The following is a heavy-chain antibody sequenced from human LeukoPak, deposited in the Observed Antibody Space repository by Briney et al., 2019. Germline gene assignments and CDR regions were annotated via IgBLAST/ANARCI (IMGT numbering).Heavy chain of an antibody. Sequence: GGSLRLSCAASGFTFSSYWMSWMRQAPGKGLEWVANIKYDGNEEYYVDSVRGRFTISRDNAKNSLYLQLNSLRVEDTAVYYCARTYSSFSKSYDDYWGQGTLVTVSS. J-gene: IGHJ4*02. CDR1: GFTFSSYW. CDR2: IKYDGNEE. CDR3: ARTYSSFSKSYDDY. V-gene: IGHV3-7*01. D-gene: IGHD6-6*01.